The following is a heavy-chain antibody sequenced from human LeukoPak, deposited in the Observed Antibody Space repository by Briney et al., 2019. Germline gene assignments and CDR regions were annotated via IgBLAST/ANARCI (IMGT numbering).Heavy chain of an antibody. CDR2: ISGSGSTI. J-gene: IGHJ4*02. Sequence: GGSLRLSCAASGFTFSSFEINWVRQAPGRGLEWVSYISGSGSTIYYADSVKGRFTISRDNAKNSLYLQMNSLRAEDTAVYYCARSRWGLGYCSTTSCYSVDYWGQGTLVTVSS. V-gene: IGHV3-48*03. CDR1: GFTFSSFE. CDR3: ARSRWGLGYCSTTSCYSVDY. D-gene: IGHD2-2*01.